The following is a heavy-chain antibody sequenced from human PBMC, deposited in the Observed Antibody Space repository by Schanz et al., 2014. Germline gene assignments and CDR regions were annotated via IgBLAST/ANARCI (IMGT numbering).Heavy chain of an antibody. J-gene: IGHJ6*03. Sequence: QVQLQESGPRLVKPSETLSLICTVSGVSITSSGFYWAWIRQPPGKGLEWIGSIYYNGGTPLYSPSLKSRAPISADTSKNHFSLKLAAVAAADTAVYYCARQGTTRFQYYMDVWGEGTSVFVS. CDR3: ARQGTTRFQYYMDV. V-gene: IGHV4-39*01. D-gene: IGHD1-1*01. CDR2: IYYNGGTP. CDR1: GVSITSSGFY.